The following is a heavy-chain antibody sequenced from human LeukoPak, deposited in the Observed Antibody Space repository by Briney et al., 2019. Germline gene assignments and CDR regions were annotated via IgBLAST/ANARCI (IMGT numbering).Heavy chain of an antibody. Sequence: PGGSLRLSCAASGFTFSSYSMNWVRQAPGRGLEWVSAISGSGGSTYYADSVKGRFTISRDNSKNTLYLQMNSLRAEDTAVYYCAILEEIYSSSWSDAFDIWGQGTMVTVSS. D-gene: IGHD6-13*01. CDR2: ISGSGGST. V-gene: IGHV3-23*01. CDR1: GFTFSSYS. J-gene: IGHJ3*02. CDR3: AILEEIYSSSWSDAFDI.